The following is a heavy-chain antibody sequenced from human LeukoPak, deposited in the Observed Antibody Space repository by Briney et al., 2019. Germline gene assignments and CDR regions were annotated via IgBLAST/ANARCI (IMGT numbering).Heavy chain of an antibody. J-gene: IGHJ4*02. CDR1: GGSFSGYY. CDR3: ARMDTAMVTWGSFDY. CDR2: IYTSGST. V-gene: IGHV4-59*10. Sequence: SETLSLTCAVYGGSFSGYYWSWIRQPAGKGLEWIGRIYTSGSTNYNPSLKSRVTMSVDTSKNQFSLKLSSVTAADTAVYYCARMDTAMVTWGSFDYWGQGTLVTVSS. D-gene: IGHD5-18*01.